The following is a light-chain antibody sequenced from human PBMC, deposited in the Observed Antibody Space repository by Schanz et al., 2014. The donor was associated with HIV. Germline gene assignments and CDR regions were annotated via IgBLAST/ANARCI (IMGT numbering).Light chain of an antibody. V-gene: IGLV2-8*01. CDR1: SSDVGGYNY. J-gene: IGLJ3*02. CDR2: EVN. Sequence: QSALTQPPSASGSPGQSVTISCTGTSSDVGGYNYVSWYQQHPGKAPKLIIYEVNRRPSGVPDRFSGSKSGNTASLTISGLQAEDEADYYCGSYSSGDSHWVFGGGTKLTVL. CDR3: GSYSSGDSHWV.